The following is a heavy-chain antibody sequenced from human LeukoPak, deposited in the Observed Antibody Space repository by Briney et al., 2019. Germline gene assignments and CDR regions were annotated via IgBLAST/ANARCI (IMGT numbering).Heavy chain of an antibody. V-gene: IGHV3-11*01. Sequence: GGSLRLSCTASGFTFSDFHMSWIRQAPGKGLEWVSHISGSGYAIHHPGSVKGRFTISRENAKNSLYLQMNSLRVEDSDVYYCARLSGTYSRGGDHWGQGTLVTVSS. CDR1: GFTFSDFH. CDR3: ARLSGTYSRGGDH. D-gene: IGHD1-26*01. CDR2: ISGSGYAI. J-gene: IGHJ4*02.